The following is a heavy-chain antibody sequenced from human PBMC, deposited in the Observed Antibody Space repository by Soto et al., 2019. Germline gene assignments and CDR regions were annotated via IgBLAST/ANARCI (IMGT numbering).Heavy chain of an antibody. V-gene: IGHV3-23*01. CDR3: APIVAEPHFGY. Sequence: GGSLRLSCAASGFVFSNYAMSWVRQAPGKGLECVSTIDDNGGRTYYADSVKGRFTISRDNSKNTLHLQMNSLRAEDTAVYYCAPIVAEPHFGYWGQGTLVTVSS. CDR2: IDDNGGRT. J-gene: IGHJ4*02. CDR1: GFVFSNYA. D-gene: IGHD3-22*01.